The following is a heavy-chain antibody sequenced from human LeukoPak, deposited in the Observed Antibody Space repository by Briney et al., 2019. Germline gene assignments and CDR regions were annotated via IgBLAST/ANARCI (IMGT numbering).Heavy chain of an antibody. CDR1: GYTFTTYA. Sequence: ASVKVSCKASGYTFTTYAMHWVRQAPGQRLEWMGWINTGSGNTRYSQKFQGRVTFNRDTSASTVYMELSSLRSEDTAVYYCARAGGDYYDSSAYPLDFWGQGPWSPSPQ. CDR3: ARAGGDYYDSSAYPLDF. J-gene: IGHJ4*02. CDR2: INTGSGNT. V-gene: IGHV1-3*04. D-gene: IGHD3-22*01.